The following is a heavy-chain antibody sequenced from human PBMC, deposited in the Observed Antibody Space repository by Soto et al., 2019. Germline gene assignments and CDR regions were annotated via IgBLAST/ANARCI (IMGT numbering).Heavy chain of an antibody. CDR1: GGSFSGYY. V-gene: IGHV4-34*01. Sequence: PSETLSLTCAVYGGSFSGYYWSWIRQPPGKGLEWIGEINHSGSTNYNPSLKSRVTISVDTSKNQFSLKLSSVTAADTAVYYCARGEGYSXGKYFDYWGQGTLVTVSS. CDR2: INHSGST. J-gene: IGHJ4*02. CDR3: ARGEGYSXGKYFDY. D-gene: IGHD5-18*01.